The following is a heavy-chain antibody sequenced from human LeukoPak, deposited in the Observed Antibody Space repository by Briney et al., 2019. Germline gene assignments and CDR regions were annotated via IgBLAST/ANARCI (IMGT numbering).Heavy chain of an antibody. CDR1: GYTFTSYG. V-gene: IGHV1-18*01. Sequence: GASVKVSCKASGYTFTSYGISWVRQAPGQGLEWMGWISAYNGNTNYAQKLQGRVTMTTDTSTSTAYMELRSLRSDDTAVYYCASMYSSSSGDAFDIWGQGTMVTVSS. J-gene: IGHJ3*02. CDR2: ISAYNGNT. D-gene: IGHD6-6*01. CDR3: ASMYSSSSGDAFDI.